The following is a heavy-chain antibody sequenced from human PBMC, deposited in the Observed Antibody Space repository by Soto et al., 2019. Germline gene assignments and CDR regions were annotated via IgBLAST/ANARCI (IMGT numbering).Heavy chain of an antibody. CDR3: AKSGTIRVNNKYIFDY. Sequence: GGSLRLSCAASGFTFSSYAMSWVRQAPGKGLEWVSAISGSGGSTYYADSVKGRFTISRDNSKNTLYLQMNSLRAEDTAVYYCAKSGTIRVNNKYIFDYWGQGTLVTVSS. V-gene: IGHV3-23*01. CDR2: ISGSGGST. J-gene: IGHJ4*02. D-gene: IGHD1-1*01. CDR1: GFTFSSYA.